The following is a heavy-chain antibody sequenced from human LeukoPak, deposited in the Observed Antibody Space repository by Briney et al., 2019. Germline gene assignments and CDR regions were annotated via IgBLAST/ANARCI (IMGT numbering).Heavy chain of an antibody. V-gene: IGHV3-53*01. CDR3: ARAPYDILTGYVLDAFDI. D-gene: IGHD3-9*01. Sequence: QPGGSLRLSCAASGFTVSSNYMSWVSQAPGKGLEWDSVIYSGGTTYYADSVKGRLTISRENSKNTLHLQMNSLRAEDTAVYYCARAPYDILTGYVLDAFDIWGQGTMVTVSS. CDR2: IYSGGTT. J-gene: IGHJ3*02. CDR1: GFTVSSNY.